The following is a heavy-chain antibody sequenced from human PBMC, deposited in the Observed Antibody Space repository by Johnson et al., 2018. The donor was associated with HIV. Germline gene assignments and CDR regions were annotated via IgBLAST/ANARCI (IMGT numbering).Heavy chain of an antibody. CDR1: GFTFSSYG. V-gene: IGHV3-33*06. J-gene: IGHJ3*02. CDR2: IWYDASNK. D-gene: IGHD4/OR15-4a*01. Sequence: QVQLVESGGGVVQPGRSLRLSCAASGFTFSSYGMHWVRQAPGKGLEWVAVIWYDASNKYYADSVKGRFTISRDNSKNTLYLQMNSLRAEDTAVYYCAKTWDDYDDAFDIWGQGTMVTVSS. CDR3: AKTWDDYDDAFDI.